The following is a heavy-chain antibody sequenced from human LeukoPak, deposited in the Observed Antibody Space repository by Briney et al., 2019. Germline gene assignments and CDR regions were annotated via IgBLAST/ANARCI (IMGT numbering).Heavy chain of an antibody. J-gene: IGHJ4*02. CDR1: GFTFSSYG. CDR2: ISGSGGST. CDR3: AREEEGKNFDY. V-gene: IGHV3-23*01. Sequence: PGGSLRLSCAASGFTFSSYGMSWVRQAPGKGLEWVSAISGSGGSTYYADSVKGRFTISRDNAKNSLYLQMDSLRAEDTAVYYCAREEEGKNFDYWGQGTLVTVSS.